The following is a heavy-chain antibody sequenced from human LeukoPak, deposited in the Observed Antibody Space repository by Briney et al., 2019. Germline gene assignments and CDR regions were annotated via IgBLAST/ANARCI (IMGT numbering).Heavy chain of an antibody. V-gene: IGHV3-53*01. CDR1: GFIVSTNY. D-gene: IGHD3-22*01. CDR2: IYRDDTT. J-gene: IGHJ4*02. Sequence: GGSLRLSCAASGFIVSTNYMSWVRQAPGQGLEWVSVIYRDDTTYYADSVKGRFTISRDNSKNTLYLQMSSLRAEDTAVYYCATAAYDSGSYIVNHDYWGQGTPVTVSS. CDR3: ATAAYDSGSYIVNHDY.